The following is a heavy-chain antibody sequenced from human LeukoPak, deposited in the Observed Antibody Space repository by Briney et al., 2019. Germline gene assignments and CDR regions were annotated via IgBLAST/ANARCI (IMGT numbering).Heavy chain of an antibody. Sequence: SETLSLTCAASGGSISSGGYSWSWIRQPPGKGLEWIGYIYHSGSTYYNPSLKSRVTISVDRSKNQFSLKLSSVTAADTAVYYCARGRSSTSWTHDNWFDPWGQGTLVTVSS. CDR1: GGSISSGGYS. CDR3: ARGRSSTSWTHDNWFDP. V-gene: IGHV4-30-2*01. D-gene: IGHD2-2*01. J-gene: IGHJ5*02. CDR2: IYHSGST.